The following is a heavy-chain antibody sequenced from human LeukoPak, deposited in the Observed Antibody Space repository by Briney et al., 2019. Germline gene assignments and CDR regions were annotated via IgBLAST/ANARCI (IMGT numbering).Heavy chain of an antibody. CDR1: GSTFSYYA. CDR2: VSNSGGST. CDR3: AKDSRYYDILTSPYYFDY. D-gene: IGHD3-9*01. Sequence: GGSLRLSCSASGSTFSYYAMSWVRQTPGKGLEWVSAVSNSGGSTYYAESVKGRFTISRDNSKNTLNLQMNSLRAEDTAVYYCAKDSRYYDILTSPYYFDYWGQGTLVTVSS. J-gene: IGHJ4*02. V-gene: IGHV3-23*01.